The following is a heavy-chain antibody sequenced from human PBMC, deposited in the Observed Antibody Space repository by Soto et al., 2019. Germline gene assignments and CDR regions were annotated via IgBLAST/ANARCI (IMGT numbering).Heavy chain of an antibody. J-gene: IGHJ6*02. Sequence: GGSLRLSCAASGLTFSSYGMTFSSYAMSWVRQAPGKGLEWVSTISGSGDSTYYADSVKGRFTISRDNSKNTLFLQMNSLRAGDTAVYYCARDPRPFGEDYGMDVWGQGTTVTVSS. CDR3: ARDPRPFGEDYGMDV. V-gene: IGHV3-23*01. CDR2: ISGSGDST. CDR1: GLTFSSYGMTFSSYA. D-gene: IGHD3-3*01.